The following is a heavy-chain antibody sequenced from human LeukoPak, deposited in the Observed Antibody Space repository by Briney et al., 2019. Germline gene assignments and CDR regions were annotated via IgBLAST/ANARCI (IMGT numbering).Heavy chain of an antibody. V-gene: IGHV3-30*18. CDR2: ISYDGSNK. J-gene: IGHJ4*02. CDR1: GFTFSSYG. D-gene: IGHD3-16*01. CDR3: AKDRSREHYVTRYYFDY. Sequence: PGGFLRLSCAASGFTFSSYGTHWVRKAPGKGLEWVAVISYDGSNKYYADSVKGRFTTSRDNSKNTLYLQMNSLRAEDTAVYYCAKDRSREHYVTRYYFDYWGQGTLVTVSS.